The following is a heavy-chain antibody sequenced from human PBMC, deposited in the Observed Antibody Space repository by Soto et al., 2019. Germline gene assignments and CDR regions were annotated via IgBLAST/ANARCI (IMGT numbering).Heavy chain of an antibody. D-gene: IGHD3-16*02. J-gene: IGHJ6*02. CDR2: ISGSGGST. Sequence: GGSLRLSCAASGFTFSSYAMSWVRQAPGKGLEWVSAISGSGGSTYYADSVKGRFTISRDNSKNTLYLQMNSLRAEDTAVYYCAKGGGAIKRYYYGMDVWGQGTTVTVSS. CDR3: AKGGGAIKRYYYGMDV. V-gene: IGHV3-23*01. CDR1: GFTFSSYA.